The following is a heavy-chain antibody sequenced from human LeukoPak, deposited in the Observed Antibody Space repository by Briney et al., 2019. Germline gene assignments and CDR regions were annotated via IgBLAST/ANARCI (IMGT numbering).Heavy chain of an antibody. D-gene: IGHD3-16*01. CDR1: GYTVSSNTTS. V-gene: IGHV6-1*01. CDR3: ASGDWFDP. Sequence: SEALSLTCAISGYTVSSNTTSWNWLRQSPSRGLEWLGRTYYRSKWYNDYATSVKSRIRLNPDSSKNQSSLQLNSVTPEDAAVYYCASGDWFDPWGQGSLVTVSS. CDR2: TYYRSKWYN. J-gene: IGHJ5*02.